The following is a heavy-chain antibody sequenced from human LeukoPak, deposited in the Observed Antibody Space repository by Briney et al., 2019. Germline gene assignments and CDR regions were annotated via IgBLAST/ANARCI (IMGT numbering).Heavy chain of an antibody. D-gene: IGHD2-8*01. CDR1: CGSISSGCYY. J-gene: IGHJ6*03. V-gene: IGHV4-30-2*01. CDR3: ARVIYFTKALVVRGVSKYFYMDI. Sequence: SETLSLTCTVSCGSISSGCYYWTWLRRPPGNALDWIDYISPGGTIHYTPSLETLHPIPVHKSKTPFSLNLSAVTPTDAAVYFSARVIYFTKALVVRGVSKYFYMDIWGKGTTVTVSS. CDR2: ISPGGTI.